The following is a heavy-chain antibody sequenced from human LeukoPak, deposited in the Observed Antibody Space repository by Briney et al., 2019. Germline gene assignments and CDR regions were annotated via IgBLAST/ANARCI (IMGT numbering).Heavy chain of an antibody. CDR2: ISAYNGNT. J-gene: IGHJ4*02. D-gene: IGHD2-8*01. Sequence: GASVKVSCKASGYTFTGYYIHWVRQAPGQGLEWMGWISAYNGNTNYAQNLQGRVTMTTDTSTSTAYMELRSLRSDDTAVYYCALISYCTTITCYYLDYWGQGTLVTVSS. CDR3: ALISYCTTITCYYLDY. V-gene: IGHV1-18*04. CDR1: GYTFTGYY.